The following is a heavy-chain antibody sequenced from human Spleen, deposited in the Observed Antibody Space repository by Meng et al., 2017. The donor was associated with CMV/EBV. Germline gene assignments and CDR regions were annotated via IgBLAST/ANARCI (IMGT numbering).Heavy chain of an antibody. J-gene: IGHJ6*02. Sequence: VSGGSISSSYYWGWIRQPPGKGLEWIGSIYYSGTTYYKSSLKRRVSISVDTSKNQFSLRLSSVTAADTAVYYCARKALYYYYSMDVWGQGTTVTVSS. CDR1: GGSISSSYY. CDR2: IYYSGTT. V-gene: IGHV4-39*07. CDR3: ARKALYYYYSMDV.